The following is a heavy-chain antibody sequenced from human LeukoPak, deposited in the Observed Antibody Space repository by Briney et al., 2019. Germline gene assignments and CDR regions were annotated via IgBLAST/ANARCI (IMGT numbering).Heavy chain of an antibody. J-gene: IGHJ5*02. V-gene: IGHV4-31*03. CDR1: GGSISSGGYY. Sequence: SQTLSLTCTVSGGSISSGGYYWSWIRQHPGKGLEWIGYIHYSGSTYYNPSLKSRVTISVDTSKNQFSLKLSSVTAADTAVYYCARDMLFGESVYNWFDPWGQGTLVTVSS. D-gene: IGHD3/OR15-3a*01. CDR2: IHYSGST. CDR3: ARDMLFGESVYNWFDP.